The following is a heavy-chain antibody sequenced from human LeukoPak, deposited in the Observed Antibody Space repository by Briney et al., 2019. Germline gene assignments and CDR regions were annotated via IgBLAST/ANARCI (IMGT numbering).Heavy chain of an antibody. Sequence: PGGSLRLSCAASGFTFSSYWMHWVRQAPGKGLVWVSRINSDGSSTSYADSVKGRFTISRDNAKNTLYLQMNSLRAEDTAVYYCARVGYSSGWKFDYWGQGTLVTVSS. D-gene: IGHD6-19*01. CDR1: GFTFSSYW. V-gene: IGHV3-74*01. CDR2: INSDGSST. J-gene: IGHJ4*02. CDR3: ARVGYSSGWKFDY.